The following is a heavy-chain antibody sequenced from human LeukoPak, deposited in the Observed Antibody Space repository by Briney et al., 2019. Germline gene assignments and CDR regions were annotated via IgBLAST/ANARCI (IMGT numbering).Heavy chain of an antibody. Sequence: SETLSLTCTVSGGSISSGSYYWSWIRQPAWKGLEWIGRIYTSGSTNYNPSLKSRVTISVDTSKNQFSLKLSSVTAADTAVYYCARGHSSGWSPTFFDYWGQGTLVTVSS. V-gene: IGHV4-61*02. J-gene: IGHJ4*02. CDR1: GGSISSGSYY. D-gene: IGHD6-19*01. CDR2: IYTSGST. CDR3: ARGHSSGWSPTFFDY.